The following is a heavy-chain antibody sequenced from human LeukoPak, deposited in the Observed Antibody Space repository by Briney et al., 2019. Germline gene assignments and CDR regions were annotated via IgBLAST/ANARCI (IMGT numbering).Heavy chain of an antibody. CDR1: GFSFNYYG. Sequence: PGGSLRLSCAASGFSFNYYGMHWVRQAPGKGLEWVAVISYDGSNKYYADSVKGRSTISRDNSKNTLYLQMNSLRAEDTAVFYCAKEAYRYGYFDYWGQGTLVTVSS. J-gene: IGHJ4*02. V-gene: IGHV3-30*18. D-gene: IGHD5-18*01. CDR2: ISYDGSNK. CDR3: AKEAYRYGYFDY.